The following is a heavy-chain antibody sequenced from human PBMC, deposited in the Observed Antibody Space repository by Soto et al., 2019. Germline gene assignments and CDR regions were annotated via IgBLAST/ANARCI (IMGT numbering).Heavy chain of an antibody. D-gene: IGHD6-19*01. V-gene: IGHV5-51*01. Sequence: GESLKISCKGSGYSFTSYWIGWVRQMPGKGLEWMGIIYPGDSDTRYSPSFQGQVTISADKSISTAYLQWSSLKASDTAMYYCARSRGSSGWYINSPNWFDPWGQGTLVTVSS. CDR1: GYSFTSYW. CDR3: ARSRGSSGWYINSPNWFDP. J-gene: IGHJ5*02. CDR2: IYPGDSDT.